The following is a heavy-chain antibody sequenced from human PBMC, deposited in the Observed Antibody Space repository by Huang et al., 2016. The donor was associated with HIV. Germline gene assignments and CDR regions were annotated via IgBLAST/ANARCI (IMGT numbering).Heavy chain of an antibody. J-gene: IGHJ4*02. V-gene: IGHV1-8*01. D-gene: IGHD2-15*01. CDR2: MNPNSGNT. Sequence: QVQLVQSGAEVKKPGASVKVSCKASGYTFSNYDINWVRQAPGQGLEWMGWMNPNSGNTGYARKVQGRVTRTRGTSISTAYMELSRLRFEDTAVYYCATLPPVNYGRSGGRVRDYWGQGSLVTVSS. CDR1: GYTFSNYD. CDR3: ATLPPVNYGRSGGRVRDY.